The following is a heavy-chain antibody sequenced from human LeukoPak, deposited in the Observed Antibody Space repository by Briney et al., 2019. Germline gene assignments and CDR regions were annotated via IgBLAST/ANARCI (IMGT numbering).Heavy chain of an antibody. CDR2: ISAYNGNT. J-gene: IGHJ4*02. V-gene: IGHV1-18*01. Sequence: GSAKVSCKASGYTSTSSGISWVRHAPGQGLEWMGWISAYNGNTNYAQKLQGRVTMTTDTSTSTAYMELRSLRSDDTAVYYCARDPITIFGVLPDYWGQGTLVTVSS. D-gene: IGHD3-3*01. CDR1: GYTSTSSG. CDR3: ARDPITIFGVLPDY.